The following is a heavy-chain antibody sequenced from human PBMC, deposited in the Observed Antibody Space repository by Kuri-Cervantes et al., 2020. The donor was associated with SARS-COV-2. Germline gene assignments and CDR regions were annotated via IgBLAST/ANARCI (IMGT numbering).Heavy chain of an antibody. CDR1: GFTFSSYG. CDR2: IRYDGSNK. CDR3: ARGVSSSSPLTSYYMDV. V-gene: IGHV3-30*02. D-gene: IGHD6-6*01. Sequence: GGSLRLSCAASGFTFSSYGMHWVRQAPGKGLEWVAFIRYDGSNKYYADSVKGRFTISRDNSKNTLYLQMNSLRAEDTAVYYCARGVSSSSPLTSYYMDVWGKGTTVTVSS. J-gene: IGHJ6*03.